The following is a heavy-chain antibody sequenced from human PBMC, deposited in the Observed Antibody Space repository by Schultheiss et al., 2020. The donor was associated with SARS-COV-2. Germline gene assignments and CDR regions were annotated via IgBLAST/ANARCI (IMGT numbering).Heavy chain of an antibody. CDR1: GFTFSSYA. Sequence: GESLKISCAASGFTFSSYAMSWVRQAPGKGLEWVSAISGSGGSTYYADSVKGRFTISRDNSKNTLYLQMNSLRAEDTAVYYCAKVDSSSSLLFDYWGQGTLVTVSS. CDR2: ISGSGGST. V-gene: IGHV3-23*01. D-gene: IGHD6-6*01. CDR3: AKVDSSSSLLFDY. J-gene: IGHJ4*02.